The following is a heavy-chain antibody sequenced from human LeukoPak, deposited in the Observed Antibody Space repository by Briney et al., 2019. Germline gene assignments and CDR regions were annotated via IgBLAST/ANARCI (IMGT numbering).Heavy chain of an antibody. J-gene: IGHJ5*02. CDR2: IYYSGST. D-gene: IGHD6-19*01. Sequence: SETLSLTCTVSGDSITRSDYYWDWIRQPPGKGLEWIGSIYYSGSTYYKPSLKSRVTIFVDTSKNQFSLKLSSVTAADTAVYYCARVGGGGWYGRGIWFDPWGQGTLVTVSS. CDR1: GDSITRSDYY. CDR3: ARVGGGGWYGRGIWFDP. V-gene: IGHV4-39*07.